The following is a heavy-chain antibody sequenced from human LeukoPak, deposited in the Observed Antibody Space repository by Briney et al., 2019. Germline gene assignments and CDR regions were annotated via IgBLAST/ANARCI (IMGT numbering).Heavy chain of an antibody. J-gene: IGHJ6*03. V-gene: IGHV4-34*01. CDR1: GGSFSGYY. CDR3: ARGLVDDFWSGYFEWRYYYYYMDV. D-gene: IGHD3-3*01. Sequence: SETLSLTCAVYGGSFSGYYWSWIRQPPGEGLEWIGEINHSGSTNYNPSLKSRVTISVDTSKNQFSLKLSSVTAADTAVYYCARGLVDDFWSGYFEWRYYYYYMDVWGKGTTVTVSS. CDR2: INHSGST.